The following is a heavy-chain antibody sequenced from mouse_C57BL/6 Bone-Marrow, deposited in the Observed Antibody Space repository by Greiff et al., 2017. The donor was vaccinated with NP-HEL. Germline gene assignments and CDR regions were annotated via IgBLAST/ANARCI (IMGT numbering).Heavy chain of an antibody. J-gene: IGHJ1*03. CDR3: ARAGLRRYFDV. D-gene: IGHD2-4*01. V-gene: IGHV7-3*01. Sequence: EVQRVESGGGLVQPGGSLSLSCAASGFTFTDYYMSWVRQPPGKALEWLGFIRNKANGYTTEYSASVKGRFTISRDNSQSILYLQMNALRAEDSATYYCARAGLRRYFDVWGTGTTVTVSS. CDR1: GFTFTDYY. CDR2: IRNKANGYTT.